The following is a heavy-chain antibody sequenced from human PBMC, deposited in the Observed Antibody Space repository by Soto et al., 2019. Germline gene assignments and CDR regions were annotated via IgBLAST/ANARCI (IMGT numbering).Heavy chain of an antibody. CDR2: IIPIFGTA. V-gene: IGHV1-69*13. Sequence: SVKVSCKASGGTFSSYAISWVRQAPGQGLEWMGGIIPIFGTANYAQKFQGRVTITADESTSTAYMELSSLRSEDTAVYYCARDGIVGATSSEYYFDYWGQGTLVTVS. D-gene: IGHD1-26*01. J-gene: IGHJ4*02. CDR1: GGTFSSYA. CDR3: ARDGIVGATSSEYYFDY.